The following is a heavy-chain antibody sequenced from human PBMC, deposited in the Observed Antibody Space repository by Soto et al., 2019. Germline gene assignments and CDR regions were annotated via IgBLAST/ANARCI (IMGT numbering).Heavy chain of an antibody. CDR2: IYYSGST. CDR1: GGSISSGGYY. J-gene: IGHJ6*02. CDR3: ARERVIKGLTEEYYYYYYGMDV. D-gene: IGHD3-22*01. Sequence: PSETLSLTCTVSGGSISSGGYYWSWIRQHPGKGLEWIGYIYYSGSTYYNPSLKSRVTISVDTSKNQFSLKLSSVTAADTAVYYCARERVIKGLTEEYYYYYYGMDVWGQGTTVTVSS. V-gene: IGHV4-31*03.